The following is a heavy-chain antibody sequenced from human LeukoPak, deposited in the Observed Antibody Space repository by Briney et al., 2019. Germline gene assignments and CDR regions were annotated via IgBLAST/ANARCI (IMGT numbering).Heavy chain of an antibody. V-gene: IGHV3-11*01. CDR2: ISSSGSTI. D-gene: IGHD3-22*01. Sequence: PGGSLRLSCAASGFTFSDYYMSWIRQAPGKGLEWVSYISSSGSTIYYADSVKGRFTISRDNAKNSLYLQMNSLRAEDTAVYYCAKVSGYDSKYYYYMDVWGKGTTVTVSS. CDR3: AKVSGYDSKYYYYMDV. J-gene: IGHJ6*03. CDR1: GFTFSDYY.